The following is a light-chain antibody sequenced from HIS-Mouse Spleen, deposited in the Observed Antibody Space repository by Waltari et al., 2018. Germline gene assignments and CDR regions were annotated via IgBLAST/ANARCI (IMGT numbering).Light chain of an antibody. CDR2: EGS. CDR3: CSYAGSSPYVV. V-gene: IGLV2-23*01. J-gene: IGLJ2*01. Sequence: QSALTQPASVSGSPGQSITISCTGTSSDVGSYNLVSWNQQHPGKAPKLMIYEGSKRPSGVSNRFSGSKSGNTASLTISGLQAEDEADYYCCSYAGSSPYVVFGGGTKLTVL. CDR1: SSDVGSYNL.